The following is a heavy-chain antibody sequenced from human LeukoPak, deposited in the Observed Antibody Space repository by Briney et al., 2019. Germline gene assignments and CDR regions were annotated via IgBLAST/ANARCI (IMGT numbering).Heavy chain of an antibody. Sequence: SETLSLTCTVSGGSISSYYWSWIRQPPGKGLEWIGEINHSGSTNYNPSLKSRVTISVDTSKNQFSLKLSSVTAADTAVYYCARIRGYSYGWDYWGQGTLVTVSS. J-gene: IGHJ4*02. V-gene: IGHV4-34*01. CDR3: ARIRGYSYGWDY. D-gene: IGHD5-18*01. CDR1: GGSISSYY. CDR2: INHSGST.